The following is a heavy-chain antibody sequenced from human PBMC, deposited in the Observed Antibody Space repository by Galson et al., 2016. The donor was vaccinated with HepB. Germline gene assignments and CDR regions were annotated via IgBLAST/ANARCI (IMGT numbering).Heavy chain of an antibody. CDR3: TTETLYYYKNSCLDY. CDR1: GFAFSNAW. Sequence: SLRLSCAASGFAFSNAWMNWVRQAPGKGLEWVGRIKSKTDGGTIDYAAPVKGRFTISRDDSKNTLYLQMNSLKTEDTAIYYCTTETLYYYKNSCLDYWGQGILVTVSS. V-gene: IGHV3-15*07. J-gene: IGHJ4*02. CDR2: IKSKTDGGTI. D-gene: IGHD3-10*01.